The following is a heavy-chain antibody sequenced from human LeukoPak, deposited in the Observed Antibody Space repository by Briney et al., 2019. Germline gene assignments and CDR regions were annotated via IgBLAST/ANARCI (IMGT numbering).Heavy chain of an antibody. CDR2: IRYDGSNI. Sequence: GGSLRLSCAASGFTFSNYWMSWVRQAPGKGLEWVAFIRYDGSNIYYADSVKGRFTISRDNSKNTLYLQMNSLRAEDTAVYYCAKVLGGSSGWNFYFDYWGQGTLVTVSP. CDR1: GFTFSNYW. CDR3: AKVLGGSSGWNFYFDY. V-gene: IGHV3-30*02. J-gene: IGHJ4*02. D-gene: IGHD6-19*01.